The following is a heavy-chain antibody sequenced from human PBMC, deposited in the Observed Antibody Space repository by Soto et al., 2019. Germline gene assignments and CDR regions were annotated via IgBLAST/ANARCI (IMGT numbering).Heavy chain of an antibody. CDR2: IIPIFGTA. CDR1: GGTXSSYA. J-gene: IGHJ6*02. V-gene: IGHV1-69*13. CDR3: ASAYCGGDCYGYYYYYGMDV. D-gene: IGHD2-21*02. Sequence: SVKVXCTASGGTXSSYAISWVRQAPGQGLEWMGGIIPIFGTANYAQKFQGRVTITADESTSTAYMELSSLRSEDTAVYYCASAYCGGDCYGYYYYYGMDVWGQGTTVTLSS.